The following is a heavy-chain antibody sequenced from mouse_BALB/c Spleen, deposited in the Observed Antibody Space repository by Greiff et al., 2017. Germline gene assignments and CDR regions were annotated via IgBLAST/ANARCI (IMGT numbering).Heavy chain of an antibody. CDR2: IYPGGGYT. CDR3: ARRAHYYGSSYFDY. Sequence: VQLQQSGAELVRPGTSVKISCKASGYTFTNYWLGWVKQRPGHGLEWIGDIYPGGGYTNYNEKFKGKATLTADTSSSTAYMQLSSLTSEDSAVYFCARRAHYYGSSYFDYWGQGTTLTVSS. D-gene: IGHD1-1*01. CDR1: GYTFTNYW. J-gene: IGHJ2*01. V-gene: IGHV1-63*02.